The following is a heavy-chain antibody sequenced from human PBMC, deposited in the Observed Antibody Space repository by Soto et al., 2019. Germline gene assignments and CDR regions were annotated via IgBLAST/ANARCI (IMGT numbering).Heavy chain of an antibody. CDR1: GYTFTGYY. V-gene: IGHV1-18*04. Sequence: ASVKVSCKASGYTFTGYYMHWVRRAPGHGLEWMGWISAYNGDTHYVQRFQGGLTMTTDTSTSTAYMELRSLTSDDTAVYYCARDPPFSGILRGTPLMDVWGQGTTVTVSS. CDR2: ISAYNGDT. J-gene: IGHJ6*02. CDR3: ARDPPFSGILRGTPLMDV. D-gene: IGHD4-17*01.